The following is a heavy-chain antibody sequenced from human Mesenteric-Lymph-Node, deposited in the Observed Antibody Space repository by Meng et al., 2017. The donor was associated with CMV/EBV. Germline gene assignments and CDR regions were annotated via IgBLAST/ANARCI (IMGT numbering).Heavy chain of an antibody. Sequence: QVQLVQSGAEVQKPGSSVKVSCKASGGTFSSYDISWVRQAPGQGLEWMGGIIPNSGGTNYAQKFQGRVTMTRDTSISTAYMELSRLRSDDTAVYYCARDLARFWGQGTLVTVSS. V-gene: IGHV1-2*02. CDR1: GGTFSSYD. CDR2: IIPNSGGT. CDR3: ARDLARF. J-gene: IGHJ4*02.